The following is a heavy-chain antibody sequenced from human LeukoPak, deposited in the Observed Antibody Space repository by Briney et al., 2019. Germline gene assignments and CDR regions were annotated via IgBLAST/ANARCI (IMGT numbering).Heavy chain of an antibody. CDR1: IGSFSGXY. CDR3: ARRYCSSTSCYLPWFDP. Sequence: SETLSLTCAVYIGSFSGXYXSWIRQPPGKXXXXXXXXXHSGSTNYNPSLKSRVTISVDTSKNQFSLKLSSVTAADTAVYYCARRYCSSTSCYLPWFDPWGQGTLVTVSS. V-gene: IGHV4-34*01. J-gene: IGHJ5*02. CDR2: XXHSGST. D-gene: IGHD2-2*01.